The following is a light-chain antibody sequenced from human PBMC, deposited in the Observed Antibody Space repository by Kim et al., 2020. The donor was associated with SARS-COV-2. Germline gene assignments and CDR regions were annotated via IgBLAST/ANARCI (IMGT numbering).Light chain of an antibody. J-gene: IGKJ1*01. CDR2: ATS. CDR1: QGISNY. CDR3: QKYDSAPWT. V-gene: IGKV1-27*01. Sequence: ASVGDEGTITCRASQGISNYLAWYQQKPGKAPKLLIYATSTLQSGVPSRFRGSRSGTDFTLIITRLQPEDVATYYCQKYDSAPWTFGQGTKVDIK.